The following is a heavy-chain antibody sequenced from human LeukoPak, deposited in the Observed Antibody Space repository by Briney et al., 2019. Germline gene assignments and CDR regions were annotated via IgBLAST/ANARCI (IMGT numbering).Heavy chain of an antibody. Sequence: GGSLRLSCAASGFTFSNYAMHWVRQAPGKGLAWVAIISYNGINKYYADSVKGRFTISQDNSKNTLYLHMNSLRAEDTAVYYCAKDPTHFRVWDDYDNTRLNYWGQGTLVTVSS. CDR2: ISYNGINK. CDR1: GFTFSNYA. D-gene: IGHD3-22*01. V-gene: IGHV3-30*04. J-gene: IGHJ4*02. CDR3: AKDPTHFRVWDDYDNTRLNY.